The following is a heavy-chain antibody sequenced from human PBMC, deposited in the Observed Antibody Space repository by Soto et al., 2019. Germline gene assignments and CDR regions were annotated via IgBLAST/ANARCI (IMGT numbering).Heavy chain of an antibody. J-gene: IGHJ4*02. V-gene: IGHV3-30*18. CDR2: ISYDGSNK. CDR1: GFTFSSYG. D-gene: IGHD3-22*01. Sequence: GGSLRLSCAASGFTFSSYGMHWVRQAPGKGLEWVAVISYDGSNKYYADSVKGRFTNSRDNSKNRLYLQMNSLRAEDTAVYYCAKVAEYYYDSSGYYDYWGQGTLVTVSS. CDR3: AKVAEYYYDSSGYYDY.